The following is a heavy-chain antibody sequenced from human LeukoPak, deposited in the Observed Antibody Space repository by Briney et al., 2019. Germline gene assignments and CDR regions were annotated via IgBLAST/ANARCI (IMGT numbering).Heavy chain of an antibody. CDR3: ARDHYDYVWGSYRYSDY. CDR1: GGSFSGYY. J-gene: IGHJ4*02. D-gene: IGHD3-16*02. CDR2: IYTSGST. V-gene: IGHV4-4*07. Sequence: PPETLSLTCAVYGGSFSGYYWSWIRQPAGKGLEWIGRIYTSGSTNYNPSLKSRVTISVDTSKNQFSLKLSSVTAADTAVYYCARDHYDYVWGSYRYSDYWGQGTLVTVSS.